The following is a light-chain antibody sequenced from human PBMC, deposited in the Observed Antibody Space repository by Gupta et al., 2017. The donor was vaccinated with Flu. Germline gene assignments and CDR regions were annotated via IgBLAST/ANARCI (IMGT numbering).Light chain of an antibody. CDR1: SNDVGRYDL. CDR3: CSYAGTNTLWV. J-gene: IGLJ3*02. V-gene: IGLV2-23*02. CDR2: DVN. Sequence: ITISCTGTSNDVGRYDLVSWYQQYPGKAPKLMIYDVNKRPSGVSNRFSGSKSGNTASLTISGLQTEDEATYYCCSYAGTNTLWVFGGGTKLTVL.